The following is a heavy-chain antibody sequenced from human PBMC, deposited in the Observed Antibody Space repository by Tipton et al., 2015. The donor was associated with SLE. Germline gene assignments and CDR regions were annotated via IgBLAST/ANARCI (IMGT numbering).Heavy chain of an antibody. Sequence: TLSLTCTVSGGSVSSSSKYWAWIRQPPGKGLEWIGRIYTGGNTKYNPSLESRVTLSADASKAQFSLKLTSVTAADTAVYYCAKDVVGNSPFDSWGQGTLVTVSS. J-gene: IGHJ4*02. CDR2: IYTGGNT. D-gene: IGHD2-21*01. V-gene: IGHV4-39*07. CDR1: GGSVSSSSKY. CDR3: AKDVVGNSPFDS.